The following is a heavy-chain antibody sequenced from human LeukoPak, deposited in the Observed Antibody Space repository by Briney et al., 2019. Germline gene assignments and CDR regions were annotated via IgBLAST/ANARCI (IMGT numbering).Heavy chain of an antibody. D-gene: IGHD2-2*02. CDR1: GGTFSSYT. CDR2: IIPILGIA. V-gene: IGHV1-69*02. Sequence: ASVEVSCKASGGTFSSYTISWVRQAPGQGLEWMGRIIPILGIANYAQKFQGRVTITADKSTSTAYMELSSLRSEDTAVYYCAAEGDIVVVPAAISRYNWFDPWGQGTLVTVSS. CDR3: AAEGDIVVVPAAISRYNWFDP. J-gene: IGHJ5*02.